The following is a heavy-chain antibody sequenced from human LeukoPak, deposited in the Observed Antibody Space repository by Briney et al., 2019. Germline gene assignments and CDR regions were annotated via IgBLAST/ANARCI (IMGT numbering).Heavy chain of an antibody. CDR3: AREYSYGDFDY. D-gene: IGHD5-18*01. CDR1: GLTFSSYW. Sequence: PGGSLRLSCAASGLTFSSYWMSWVRQAPGKGLEWVANIKQDGSEKYYVDSVKGRFTISRDNAKNSLYLQMNSLRAEDTAVYYCAREYSYGDFDYWGQGTLVTVSS. V-gene: IGHV3-7*03. J-gene: IGHJ4*02. CDR2: IKQDGSEK.